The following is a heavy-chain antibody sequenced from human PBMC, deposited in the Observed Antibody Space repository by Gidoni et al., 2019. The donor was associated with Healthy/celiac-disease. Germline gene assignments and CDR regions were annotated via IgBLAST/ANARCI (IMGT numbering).Heavy chain of an antibody. V-gene: IGHV5-51*01. J-gene: IGHJ3*02. D-gene: IGHD5-12*01. Sequence: EVQLVQSGAEVKKPGESLKISCKGSGYSFPSYWIGWVRQMPGQGLEWLGIIYPGDSDTRYSPSFQGQVTISADKSISTAYLQWSSLKASDTAMYYCARRQMATGDAFDIWGQGTMVTVSS. CDR1: GYSFPSYW. CDR3: ARRQMATGDAFDI. CDR2: IYPGDSDT.